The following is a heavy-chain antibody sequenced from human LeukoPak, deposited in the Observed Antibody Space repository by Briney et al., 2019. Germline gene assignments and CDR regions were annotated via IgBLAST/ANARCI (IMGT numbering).Heavy chain of an antibody. CDR2: ISYDGSNK. V-gene: IGHV3-30-3*01. CDR3: ASQSSSWYIAY. CDR1: GFTFSSYA. Sequence: GGSLRLSCAASGFTFSSYAMHWVRQAPGKGLEWVAVISYDGSNKYYADSVKGRFTISRDNSKNTLYLQMNSLRAEDTAVYYCASQSSSWYIAYWGQGTLVTVSS. J-gene: IGHJ4*02. D-gene: IGHD6-13*01.